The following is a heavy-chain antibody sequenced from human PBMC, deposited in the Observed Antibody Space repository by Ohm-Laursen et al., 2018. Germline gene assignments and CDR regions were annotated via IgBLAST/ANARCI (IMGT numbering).Heavy chain of an antibody. Sequence: EASVKVSCKASGYTFTSYYMHWVRQAPGQGLEWMGIINPSGGSTSYAQKFQDRVTITADKSTSTAYMGLSSLRSEDTAVYYCARAIRPAAARWNDAFDIWGQGTMVTVSS. D-gene: IGHD6-13*01. J-gene: IGHJ3*02. CDR2: INPSGGST. CDR3: ARAIRPAAARWNDAFDI. V-gene: IGHV1-46*01. CDR1: GYTFTSYY.